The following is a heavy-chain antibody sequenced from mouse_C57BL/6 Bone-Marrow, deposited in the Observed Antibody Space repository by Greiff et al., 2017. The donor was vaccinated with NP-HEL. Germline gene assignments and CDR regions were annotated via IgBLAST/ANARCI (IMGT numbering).Heavy chain of an antibody. CDR1: GYTFTSYW. Sequence: QVQLQQPGAELVKPGASVKMSCKASGYTFTSYWITWVKQRPGQGLEWIGDIYPGSGSTNYNEKFKSKATLTVDTSSSTADMQLSRLTSEDSAVYYCARKDGNYFWYFDVWGTGTTVTVSS. J-gene: IGHJ1*03. CDR2: IYPGSGST. D-gene: IGHD2-1*01. V-gene: IGHV1-55*01. CDR3: ARKDGNYFWYFDV.